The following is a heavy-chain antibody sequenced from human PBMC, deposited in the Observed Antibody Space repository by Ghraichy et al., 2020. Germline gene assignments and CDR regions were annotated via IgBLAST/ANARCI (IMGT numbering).Heavy chain of an antibody. V-gene: IGHV4-59*01. Sequence: ESLNISCTVSGGSICSYYWSWIRQPPGKGLEWIGYIYYSGSTNYNPSLKSRVTISVDTSKNQFSLKLSSVTAADTAVYYCARGDSSSEDYYYYYMDVWGKGTTVTVSS. J-gene: IGHJ6*03. D-gene: IGHD6-6*01. CDR1: GGSICSYY. CDR3: ARGDSSSEDYYYYYMDV. CDR2: IYYSGST.